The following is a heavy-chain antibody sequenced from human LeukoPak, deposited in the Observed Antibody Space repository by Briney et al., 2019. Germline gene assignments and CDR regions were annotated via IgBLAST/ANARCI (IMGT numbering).Heavy chain of an antibody. CDR3: ARSPPGWYYDNSGQYYFDT. J-gene: IGHJ4*02. CDR1: GGSISGYY. D-gene: IGHD3-22*01. Sequence: SETLSLTRTVSGGSISGYYWSWIRQSPGKRLEWIAYISFTGNTNYNPSLKSRVTISLDTSKTHFSLTLSSLTAADTAVYYCARSPPGWYYDNSGQYYFDTWGQGALVTVSS. CDR2: ISFTGNT. V-gene: IGHV4-59*08.